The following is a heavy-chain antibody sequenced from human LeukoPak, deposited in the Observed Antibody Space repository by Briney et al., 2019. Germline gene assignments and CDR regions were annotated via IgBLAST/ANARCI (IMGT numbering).Heavy chain of an antibody. CDR3: ARGGVVGVDY. J-gene: IGHJ4*02. V-gene: IGHV3-74*01. Sequence: GGSLRLSCAASGFTFSGYWMHWVRQAPGKGLVWVSRIKTNGSSTSYADSVKGRFTISRDNAKNTLYLQINSLRAEDTAVYYCARGGVVGVDYWGQGTLVTVSS. D-gene: IGHD3-22*01. CDR2: IKTNGSST. CDR1: GFTFSGYW.